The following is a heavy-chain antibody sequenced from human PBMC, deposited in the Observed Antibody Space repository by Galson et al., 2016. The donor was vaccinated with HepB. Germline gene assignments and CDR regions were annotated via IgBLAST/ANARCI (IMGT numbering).Heavy chain of an antibody. Sequence: SETLSLTCAVSGDFINSSNWWSWVRQAPGKGLEWIGEIYHSGNTNYNPSLKSRVAVSVDKSTNQFSLKLTSVTAADTAVYFCARVGGQQLGSYYYFYGMDVWGRGTTVTVSS. CDR3: ARVGGQQLGSYYYFYGMDV. V-gene: IGHV4-4*02. CDR1: GDFINSSNW. D-gene: IGHD6-13*01. J-gene: IGHJ6*02. CDR2: IYHSGNT.